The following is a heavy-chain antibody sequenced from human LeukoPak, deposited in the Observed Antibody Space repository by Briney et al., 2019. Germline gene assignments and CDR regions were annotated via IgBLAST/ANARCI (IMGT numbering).Heavy chain of an antibody. V-gene: IGHV4-4*07. D-gene: IGHD2/OR15-2a*01. CDR3: ARLNIHNWFDS. J-gene: IGHJ5*01. CDR2: IYTSGST. Sequence: SETLSLTCTVSGSSLSSNYWSWIRQPAGKGLEWIGRIYTSGSTDYNRSLESRVTMSVDTSKNQFSLKLSSVTAADTAVYYCARLNIHNWFDSWGQGTLVTVSS. CDR1: GSSLSSNY.